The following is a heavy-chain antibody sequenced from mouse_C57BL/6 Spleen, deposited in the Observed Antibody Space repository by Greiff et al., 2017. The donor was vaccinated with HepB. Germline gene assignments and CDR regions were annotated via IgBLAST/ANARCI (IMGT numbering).Heavy chain of an antibody. CDR1: GYTFTDYE. Sequence: VKLQESGAELVRPGASVTLSCKASGYTFTDYEMHWVKQTPVHGLEWIGAIDPETGGTAYNQKFKGKAILTADKSSSTAYMELRSLTSEDSAVYYCTRPGWDQDYFDYWGQGTTLTVSS. V-gene: IGHV1-15*01. CDR2: IDPETGGT. D-gene: IGHD4-1*01. CDR3: TRPGWDQDYFDY. J-gene: IGHJ2*01.